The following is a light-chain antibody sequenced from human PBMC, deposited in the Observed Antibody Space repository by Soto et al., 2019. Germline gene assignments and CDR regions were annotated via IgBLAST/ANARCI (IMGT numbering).Light chain of an antibody. V-gene: IGLV2-14*01. CDR2: DVS. J-gene: IGLJ2*01. CDR1: SSDVGGYNY. CDR3: SSYTSSSTVV. Sequence: QSVLTQPASVSGSPGQSITISYTGTSSDVGGYNYVSWYQQHPGKAPKLMIYDVSNRPSGVSNRFSGSKSGNTASLTISGLQAEDEADYYCSSYTSSSTVVFGGGTQLTV.